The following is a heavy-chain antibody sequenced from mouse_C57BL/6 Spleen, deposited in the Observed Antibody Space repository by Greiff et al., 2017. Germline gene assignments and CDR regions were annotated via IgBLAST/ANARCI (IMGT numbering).Heavy chain of an antibody. CDR3: ARDIGYDYAKVWFAY. CDR1: GYSITSGYY. D-gene: IGHD2-4*01. Sequence: DVKLVESGPGLVKPSQSLSLTCSVTGYSITSGYYWNWIRQFPGNKLEWMGYISYDGSNNYNPSLKNRISITRDTSKNQFFLKLNSVTTEDTATYYCARDIGYDYAKVWFAYWGQGTLVTVSA. CDR2: ISYDGSN. J-gene: IGHJ3*01. V-gene: IGHV3-6*01.